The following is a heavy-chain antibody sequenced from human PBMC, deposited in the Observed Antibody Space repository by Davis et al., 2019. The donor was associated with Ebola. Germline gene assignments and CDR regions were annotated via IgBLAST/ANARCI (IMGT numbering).Heavy chain of an antibody. CDR1: EFSVGDFL. J-gene: IGHJ4*02. D-gene: IGHD5-18*01. CDR2: ISFSAAYI. Sequence: GESLKISCAASEFSVGDFLMNWVRQAPGKGLEWVASISFSAAYIHYADSVNGRFIISRDDAGKSVFLQMNGLRGDDTAIYYCARDLGYSYYDIWGQGTLVSVSS. V-gene: IGHV3-21*01. CDR3: ARDLGYSYYDI.